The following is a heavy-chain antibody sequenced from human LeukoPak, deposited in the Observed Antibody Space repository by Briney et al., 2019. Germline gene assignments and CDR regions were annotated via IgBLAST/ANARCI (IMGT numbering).Heavy chain of an antibody. CDR2: ISGSGAGT. V-gene: IGHV3-23*01. J-gene: IGHJ4*02. CDR3: AKLVDSASMI. Sequence: GGSLRLSCAASGFTFDDYGMSWVRQAPGKGLEWVSAISGSGAGTYYADSVKGRFTISRDNSRNTLYLQMNSLRPEDTAVYFCAKLVDSASMIWGRGTLVTVSS. CDR1: GFTFDDYG. D-gene: IGHD1-26*01.